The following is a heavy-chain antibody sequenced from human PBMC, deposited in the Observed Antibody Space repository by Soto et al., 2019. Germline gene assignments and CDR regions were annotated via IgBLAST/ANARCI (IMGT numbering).Heavy chain of an antibody. V-gene: IGHV1-18*01. CDR1: GYTFPRYG. J-gene: IGHJ6*02. Sequence: ASVKVYCKASGYTFPRYGISWVRQAPGQGLEWMGWISGYNGDTNYAQKFQDRVSMTIDTSTGTAYMELRSLTSDDTAIYYCAKNGQPPYYYYGLDVWGQGTKVTVSS. CDR3: AKNGQPPYYYYGLDV. CDR2: ISGYNGDT. D-gene: IGHD2-8*01.